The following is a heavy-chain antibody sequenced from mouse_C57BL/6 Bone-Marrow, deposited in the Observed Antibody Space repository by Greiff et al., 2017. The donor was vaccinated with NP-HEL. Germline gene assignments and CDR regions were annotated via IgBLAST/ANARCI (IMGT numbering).Heavy chain of an antibody. J-gene: IGHJ4*01. CDR1: GYTFTSYW. CDR3: ASSNRDYAMDY. CDR2: IDPSDGGT. V-gene: IGHV1-72*01. D-gene: IGHD2-5*01. Sequence: VQLQQPGAELVKPGASVTLSCKASGYTFTSYWMHWVKQRPGRGLEWIGVIDPSDGGTNYNEKFKGKATLTVDKPSTPASMQLSSLTSEASAVSDCASSNRDYAMDYWGQGTSVTVSS.